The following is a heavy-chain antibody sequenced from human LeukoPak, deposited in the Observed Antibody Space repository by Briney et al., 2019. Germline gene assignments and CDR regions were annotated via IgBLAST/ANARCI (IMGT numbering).Heavy chain of an antibody. CDR3: AKQMGLITIFGVVIMVEAFDI. J-gene: IGHJ3*02. CDR2: TSGSGGRT. CDR1: GLTFSNYA. Sequence: PGGPLRLSCAASGLTFSNYAMSWVRQAPGKGLEWVSTTSGSGGRTYYADSVKGRFTISRDNSKNTLYLQMNSLRAEDTAVYYCAKQMGLITIFGVVIMVEAFDIWGQGTMVTVSS. V-gene: IGHV3-23*01. D-gene: IGHD3-3*01.